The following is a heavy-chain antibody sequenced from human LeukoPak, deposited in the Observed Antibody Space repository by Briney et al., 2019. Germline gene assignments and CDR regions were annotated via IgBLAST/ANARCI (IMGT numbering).Heavy chain of an antibody. D-gene: IGHD3-10*01. CDR1: GGSIRSYY. CDR2: IYYSGST. J-gene: IGHJ6*03. CDR3: TRDPGYMDV. Sequence: SETLSLTXTVSGGSIRSYYWSWIRQPPGKGLEWIGYIYYSGSTNYNPSLKSRVTISVDTSKNQFSLKLSSVTAVDTAVYYCTRDPGYMDVWGKGTTVTVSS. V-gene: IGHV4-59*01.